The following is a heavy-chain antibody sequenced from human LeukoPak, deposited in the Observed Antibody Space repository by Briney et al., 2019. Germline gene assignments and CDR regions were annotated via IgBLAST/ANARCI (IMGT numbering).Heavy chain of an antibody. CDR1: KFTFSTYW. V-gene: IGHV3-7*04. CDR2: MNQLGNEK. D-gene: IGHD3-16*01. J-gene: IGHJ4*02. Sequence: GGSLRLSCAASKFTFSTYWMSWVRQAPGKGLEWVAHMNQLGNEKNYLDSVKGRFTISRDNAKNSLYLQMTSLRAEDTAVYYCVRGTYYYEFWGQGTLVTVSS. CDR3: VRGTYYYEF.